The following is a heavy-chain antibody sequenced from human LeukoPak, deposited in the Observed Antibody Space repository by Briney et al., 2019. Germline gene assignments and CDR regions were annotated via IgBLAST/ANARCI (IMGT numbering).Heavy chain of an antibody. V-gene: IGHV1-3*01. CDR1: GHTSTTYA. Sequence: GASVKVSCKASGHTSTTYAIHWVRQAPGQGLEWMGWINAGNGNIKYSQKFQGRVTITADESTSTAYMELSSLRSEDTAVYYCAREWYSSSWYRATGWFDPWGQGTLVTVSS. D-gene: IGHD6-13*01. CDR3: AREWYSSSWYRATGWFDP. J-gene: IGHJ5*02. CDR2: INAGNGNI.